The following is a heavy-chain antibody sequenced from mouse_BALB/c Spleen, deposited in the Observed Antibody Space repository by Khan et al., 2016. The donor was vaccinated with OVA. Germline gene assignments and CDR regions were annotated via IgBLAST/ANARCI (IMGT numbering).Heavy chain of an antibody. Sequence: EVQLLETGPGLVKPSQSLSLTCTVTGYSITSDYAWNWIRQFPGNKLEWMGYISYSGNTKYNPSLKSRISVTRDTSKNQIFLQLNSVTAEDTATYYCARVYGGDVDYWGQGTTLTVSS. CDR1: GYSITSDYA. CDR3: ARVYGGDVDY. J-gene: IGHJ2*01. V-gene: IGHV3-2*02. CDR2: ISYSGNT. D-gene: IGHD2-10*02.